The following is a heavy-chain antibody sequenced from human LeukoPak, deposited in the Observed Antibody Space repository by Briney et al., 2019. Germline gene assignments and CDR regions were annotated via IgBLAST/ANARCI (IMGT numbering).Heavy chain of an antibody. J-gene: IGHJ2*01. CDR2: IGSGT. CDR1: GFTFSSYA. CDR3: ANNYYDSSGYTWYFDL. V-gene: IGHV3-23*01. D-gene: IGHD3-22*01. Sequence: PGGSLRLSCGASGFTFSSYAMSWVRQAPGKGLEWVSAIGSGTYYADSVKGRFTISRDTSKNTLYLQINSLRAEDTAVYYCANNYYDSSGYTWYFDLWGRGTLVTVSS.